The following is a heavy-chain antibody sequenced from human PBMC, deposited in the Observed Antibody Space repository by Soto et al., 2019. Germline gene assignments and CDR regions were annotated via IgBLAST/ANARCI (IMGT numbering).Heavy chain of an antibody. D-gene: IGHD6-13*01. Sequence: AETLSLTCVSYVGSFSVYYWTWIRQPPGKGLDWIGEINNSGSTNYNPSLKSRVTISVDTSRNQFSLKLSSVTAADTAVYYCARAQGYSSSWYNYWGQGTLVTVSS. J-gene: IGHJ4*02. CDR2: INNSGST. V-gene: IGHV4-34*01. CDR3: ARAQGYSSSWYNY. CDR1: VGSFSVYY.